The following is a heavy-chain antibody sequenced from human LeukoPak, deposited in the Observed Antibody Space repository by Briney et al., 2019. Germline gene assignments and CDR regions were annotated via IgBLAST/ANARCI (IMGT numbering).Heavy chain of an antibody. V-gene: IGHV4-34*01. CDR2: INHSGST. D-gene: IGHD5-12*01. CDR1: GGSFSGYY. Sequence: SETLSLTCAVYGGSFSGYYWSWIRQPPGKGLEWIGEINHSGSTNYNPSLKSRVTISVDTSKNQFSLKLSSVTAADTAVYYCAREVATMMRYYYYGMDAWGQGTTVTVSS. J-gene: IGHJ6*02. CDR3: AREVATMMRYYYYGMDA.